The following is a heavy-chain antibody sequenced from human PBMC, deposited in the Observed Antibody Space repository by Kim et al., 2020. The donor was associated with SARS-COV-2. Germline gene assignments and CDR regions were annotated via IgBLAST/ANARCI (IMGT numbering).Heavy chain of an antibody. J-gene: IGHJ4*02. CDR2: T. CDR3: ARGPTVPTQDY. D-gene: IGHD4-17*01. Sequence: TNYAPSLKSRVTISVDASKNQLSRRLSSVTAADTAVYYCARGPTVPTQDYWGQGTLVTVSS. V-gene: IGHV4-34*01.